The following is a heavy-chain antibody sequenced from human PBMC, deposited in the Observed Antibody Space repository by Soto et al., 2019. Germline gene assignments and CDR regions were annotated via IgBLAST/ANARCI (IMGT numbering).Heavy chain of an antibody. J-gene: IGHJ5*02. Sequence: EVQLLESGGGLVQPGGSLRLSCAASGFTFSSYAMSWVRQAPGKGLEWVSAISGSGGSTYYADSVKGRFTISRDNSKNPLYLKTNSLRAEDTAVYYCAKEATKVVTGYNWFDPWGQGTLVTVSS. CDR3: AKEATKVVTGYNWFDP. D-gene: IGHD4-17*01. V-gene: IGHV3-23*01. CDR1: GFTFSSYA. CDR2: ISGSGGST.